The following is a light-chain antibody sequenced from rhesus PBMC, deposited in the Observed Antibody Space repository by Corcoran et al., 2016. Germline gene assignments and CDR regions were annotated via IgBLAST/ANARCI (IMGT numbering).Light chain of an antibody. J-gene: IGKJ3*01. CDR3: QHSYGTPFT. CDR2: KAS. CDR1: ENVNNY. V-gene: IGKV1-74*01. Sequence: DIQMTQSPSSLSASVGDRVTITCRASENVNNYLPWYQQKQGKTPKLLTYKASTLQSGGPSRFSGSGSGTEFTLTISSLQPEDFATYYCQHSYGTPFTVGAGTKLDIK.